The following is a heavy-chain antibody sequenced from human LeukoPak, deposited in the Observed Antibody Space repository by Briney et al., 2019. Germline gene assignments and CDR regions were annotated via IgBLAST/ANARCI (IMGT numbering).Heavy chain of an antibody. V-gene: IGHV1-18*01. Sequence: ASVKVSCKASGYTFTSYGISWVRQAPGQGLEWMGWISAYNGNTNYAQKLQGRVTMTTDTSTSTVYMELSSLRSEDTAVYYCARGYSSSYRIDYWGQGTLVTVSS. CDR3: ARGYSSSYRIDY. CDR1: GYTFTSYG. CDR2: ISAYNGNT. J-gene: IGHJ4*02. D-gene: IGHD6-19*01.